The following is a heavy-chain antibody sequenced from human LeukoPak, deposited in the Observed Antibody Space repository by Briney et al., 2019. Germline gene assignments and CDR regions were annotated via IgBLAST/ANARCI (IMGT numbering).Heavy chain of an antibody. CDR3: ARDDCGDTCYPGGY. J-gene: IGHJ4*02. D-gene: IGHD2-21*01. CDR2: INAGNGDT. CDR1: GYTFTKYV. V-gene: IGHV1-3*01. Sequence: EASVKASCKASGYTFTKYVVHWVRQAPGQRPEWMGWINAGNGDTKYSQNFQDRVTITRDTSANTAYMELSSLTSEDTALYYCARDDCGDTCYPGGYWGQGTLVTVSS.